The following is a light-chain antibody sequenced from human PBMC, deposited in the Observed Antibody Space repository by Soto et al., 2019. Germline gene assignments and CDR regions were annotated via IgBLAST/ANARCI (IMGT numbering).Light chain of an antibody. CDR2: AAP. CDR3: HQYGISPST. CDR1: QSVSSDY. Sequence: IVLTQSPGTLSLSPGERATLSCWASQSVSSDYLAWYQRKPGQAPRLLLYAAPIRATVIPDRFSGSGSGTDFAINIRSLEHDDVAVYCSHQYGISPSTFC. V-gene: IGKV3-20*01. J-gene: IGKJ4*01.